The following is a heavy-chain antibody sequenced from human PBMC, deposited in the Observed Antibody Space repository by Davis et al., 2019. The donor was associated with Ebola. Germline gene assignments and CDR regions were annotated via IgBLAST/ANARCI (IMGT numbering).Heavy chain of an antibody. Sequence: MPSETLSLTCAVYGGSFSGYYWSWIRQPPGKGLEWIGEINHSGSTNYNPSLKSRVTISVDTSKNQFSLKLSSVTAADTAVYYCARGLLWFGELSSTYYFDYWGQGTLVTVSS. D-gene: IGHD3-10*01. CDR3: ARGLLWFGELSSTYYFDY. V-gene: IGHV4-34*01. CDR1: GGSFSGYY. CDR2: INHSGST. J-gene: IGHJ4*02.